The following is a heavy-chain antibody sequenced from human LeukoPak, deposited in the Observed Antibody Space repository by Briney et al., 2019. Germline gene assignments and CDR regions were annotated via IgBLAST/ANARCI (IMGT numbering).Heavy chain of an antibody. CDR2: IKQDESEK. CDR3: AKPGGYYDSSGYFDY. J-gene: IGHJ4*02. V-gene: IGHV3-7*01. Sequence: GGSLRLSCATSGFTFSTYWMSWVRQAPGKGLEWVANIKQDESEKYYVDSVKGRFTISRDNAKNSLYLQMNSLRAEDTAVYYCAKPGGYYDSSGYFDYWGQGTLVTVSS. D-gene: IGHD3-22*01. CDR1: GFTFSTYW.